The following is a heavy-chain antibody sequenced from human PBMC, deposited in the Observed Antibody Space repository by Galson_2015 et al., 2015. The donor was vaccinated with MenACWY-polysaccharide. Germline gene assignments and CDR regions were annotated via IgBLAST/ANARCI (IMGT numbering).Heavy chain of an antibody. CDR3: ARERYSTGKYQFDY. CDR2: IGGSGSNT. V-gene: IGHV3-23*01. J-gene: IGHJ4*02. CDR1: GFTFSNYA. D-gene: IGHD2-2*01. Sequence: SLRLSCAASGFTFSNYAMSWVRQAPGKGLEWVSTIGGSGSNTHYADSVKGRFTISRDKSKTTLSLQMNSLRAEDTAVYYCARERYSTGKYQFDYWGQGTLVAVSS.